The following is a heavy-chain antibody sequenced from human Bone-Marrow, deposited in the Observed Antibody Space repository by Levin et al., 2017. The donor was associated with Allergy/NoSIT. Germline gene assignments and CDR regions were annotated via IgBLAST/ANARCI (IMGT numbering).Heavy chain of an antibody. Sequence: AGGSLRLSCAASGFTFSDYYMTWIRQAPGKGLEWVSYISISGSTIYYADSVKGRFTISRDNAKNSLYLQMDSLRVEDTAVYYCARDKANTTMVFYYGMDVWGQGTTVTVSS. V-gene: IGHV3-11*01. D-gene: IGHD5-18*01. CDR2: ISISGSTI. CDR1: GFTFSDYY. J-gene: IGHJ6*02. CDR3: ARDKANTTMVFYYGMDV.